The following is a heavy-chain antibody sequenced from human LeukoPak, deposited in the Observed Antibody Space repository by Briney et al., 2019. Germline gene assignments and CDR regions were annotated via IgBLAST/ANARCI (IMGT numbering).Heavy chain of an antibody. D-gene: IGHD6-19*01. CDR1: GYTFTGCY. V-gene: IGHV1-2*02. CDR3: ARGYSSGWCYLHY. J-gene: IGHJ4*02. Sequence: ASVKVSCKASGYTFTGCYMHWVRQTPGQGLEWMGWINPNSGDTNYAQKFQGRVTMTRDTSISTAYMELSRLRDDDTAVYYCARGYSSGWCYLHYWGQGTLVTVSS. CDR2: INPNSGDT.